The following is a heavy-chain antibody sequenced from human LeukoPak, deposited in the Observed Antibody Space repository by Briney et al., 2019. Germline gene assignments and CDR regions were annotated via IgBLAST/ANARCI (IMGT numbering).Heavy chain of an antibody. CDR3: ARVRRYYDSSGYPDY. CDR1: GFSLSTSGMC. V-gene: IGHV2-70*11. Sequence: SGPALVKPTQTLTLTCTFSGFSLSTSGMCVSWIRQPPGKALEWLARIDWDDDKYYSTSLKTRLTISRDTSKNQVVLTMTNMDPVDTATYYCARVRRYYDSSGYPDYWGQGTLVTVSS. CDR2: IDWDDDK. J-gene: IGHJ4*01. D-gene: IGHD3-22*01.